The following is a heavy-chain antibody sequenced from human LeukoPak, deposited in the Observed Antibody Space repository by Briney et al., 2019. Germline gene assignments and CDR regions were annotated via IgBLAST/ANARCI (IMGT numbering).Heavy chain of an antibody. CDR1: GFTFSSYA. D-gene: IGHD3-16*01. J-gene: IGHJ5*02. Sequence: GGSLRLSCAASGFTFSSYAMSWVRQAPGQGLEWVSAISGVAGSTYYTDSVKGRFTISRDNSKSTLYLQMNSLRAEDTAVYYCAKSPQRYDYVWGSYPYTGTNPWGQGTLVTVSS. CDR2: ISGVAGST. V-gene: IGHV3-23*01. CDR3: AKSPQRYDYVWGSYPYTGTNP.